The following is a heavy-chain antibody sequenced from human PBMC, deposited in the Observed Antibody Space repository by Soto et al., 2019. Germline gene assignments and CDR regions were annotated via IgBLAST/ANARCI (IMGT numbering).Heavy chain of an antibody. Sequence: SETLSLTCTVSGGSISSGGYYWSWIRQHPGKGLEWIGYIYYSESTYYNPSLKSRVTISVDTSKNQFSLKLSSVTAADTAVYYCAREDSSSTGGGDYYGMDVWGQGTTVTVSS. CDR3: AREDSSSTGGGDYYGMDV. J-gene: IGHJ6*02. CDR1: GGSISSGGYY. D-gene: IGHD6-6*01. V-gene: IGHV4-31*03. CDR2: IYYSEST.